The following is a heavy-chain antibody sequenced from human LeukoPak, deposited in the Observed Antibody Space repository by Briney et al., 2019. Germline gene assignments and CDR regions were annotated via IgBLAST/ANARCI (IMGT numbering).Heavy chain of an antibody. CDR1: GYTFTSYD. J-gene: IGHJ6*02. CDR3: VRGALIHYYDSSGYPPNYYYGMDV. CDR2: MNPNSGNT. V-gene: IGHV1-8*01. D-gene: IGHD3-22*01. Sequence: ASVKVSCKASGYTFTSYDINWVRQATGQGLEWMGWMNPNSGNTGYAQKFQGRVTMTRNTSISTAYMELSSLRSEDTAVYYCVRGALIHYYDSSGYPPNYYYGMDVWGQGTTVTVSS.